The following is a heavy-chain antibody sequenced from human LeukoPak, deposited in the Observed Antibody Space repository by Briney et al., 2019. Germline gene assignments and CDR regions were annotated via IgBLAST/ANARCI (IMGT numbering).Heavy chain of an antibody. V-gene: IGHV3-23*01. J-gene: IGHJ4*02. D-gene: IGHD3-3*01. CDR3: AKANSITIFGVISPVDY. Sequence: GGSLRLSCAASGFTFSSYTMSWVRQAPGKGLEWVSTISDSGGSTYYADSVKGRFTSSGDNSKNTLYLQMNSLRAEDTAVYYCAKANSITIFGVISPVDYWGQGTLVTVSS. CDR1: GFTFSSYT. CDR2: ISDSGGST.